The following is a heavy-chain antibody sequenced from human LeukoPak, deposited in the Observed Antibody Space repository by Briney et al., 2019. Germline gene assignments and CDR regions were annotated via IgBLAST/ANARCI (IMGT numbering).Heavy chain of an antibody. CDR2: ISSSSSTI. D-gene: IGHD5-12*01. J-gene: IGHJ4*02. V-gene: IGHV3-48*01. CDR3: ARVRMATNDY. CDR1: GFTFSSYS. Sequence: GGSLRLSCAASGFTFSSYSMNWVRQAPGKGLEWVSYISSSSSTIYYADSVKGRFTISRDNSKNTLYLQMNSLRAEDTAVYYCARVRMATNDYWGQGTLVTVSS.